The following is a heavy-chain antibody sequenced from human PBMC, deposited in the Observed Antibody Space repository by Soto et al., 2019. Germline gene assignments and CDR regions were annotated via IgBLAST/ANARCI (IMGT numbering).Heavy chain of an antibody. Sequence: EVQLVESGGGMVQPGRSLRLSCAASGFTFEDYAMHWVRQAPGKGLEWVSGISWNSGSIGYADSVKGRFTISRDNAKNSLYLQMNSLRAEDTALYYCAKDRGVRGVDPHYYYYMDVWGKGTTVTVSS. CDR3: AKDRGVRGVDPHYYYYMDV. V-gene: IGHV3-9*01. CDR2: ISWNSGSI. CDR1: GFTFEDYA. D-gene: IGHD3-10*01. J-gene: IGHJ6*03.